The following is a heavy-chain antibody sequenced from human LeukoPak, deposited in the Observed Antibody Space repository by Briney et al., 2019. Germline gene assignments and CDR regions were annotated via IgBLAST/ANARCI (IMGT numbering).Heavy chain of an antibody. CDR2: ISDSGGNT. CDR1: GFTFGDYA. CDR3: AKGQYSYGF. Sequence: GGSLRLSCTASGFTFGDYAMSWFRQAPGKGLEWVSAISDSGGNTYYADSVKGRFTISRDNSKNTLYLQMNSLRAEDTAIYYCAKGQYSYGFGGQGTLVTVSS. D-gene: IGHD5-18*01. V-gene: IGHV3-23*01. J-gene: IGHJ4*02.